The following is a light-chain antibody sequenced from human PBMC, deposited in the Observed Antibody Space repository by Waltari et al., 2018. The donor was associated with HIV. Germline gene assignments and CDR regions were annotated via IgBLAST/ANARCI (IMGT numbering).Light chain of an antibody. CDR3: QQYYSNPFA. CDR2: GSS. CDR1: QSVLYNSKNKNY. Sequence: DIVMTQSPDSLAVSLGERATINCKSSQSVLYNSKNKNYLVWYQQKPGKPPTVLYHGSSTRESGVPDRFSVGGSGTEFTLTISSLQTEDVAVYYCQQYYSNPFACGPGTKVNVE. J-gene: IGKJ3*01. V-gene: IGKV4-1*01.